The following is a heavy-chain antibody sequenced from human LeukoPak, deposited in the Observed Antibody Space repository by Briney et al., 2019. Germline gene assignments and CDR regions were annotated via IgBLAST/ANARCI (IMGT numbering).Heavy chain of an antibody. D-gene: IGHD1-26*01. CDR1: GGSISGSS. Sequence: PSETLSLTCTVSGGSISGSSWSWIRHPPGKELQWIGYIYYSGSTYYHPSLKSRVAISIDTSKKQISLNLSSVTAADTAVYYCARESGSYYYYMDVWGKGTTVTVSS. CDR3: ARESGSYYYYMDV. J-gene: IGHJ6*03. CDR2: IYYSGST. V-gene: IGHV4-59*01.